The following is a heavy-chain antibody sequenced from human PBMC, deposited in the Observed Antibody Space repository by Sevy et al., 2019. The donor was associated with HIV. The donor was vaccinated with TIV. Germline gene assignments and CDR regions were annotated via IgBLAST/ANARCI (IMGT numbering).Heavy chain of an antibody. D-gene: IGHD4-4*01. CDR2: IKLDGDEK. Sequence: GGSLRLSCTASGFSFRSYWMTWVRQAPGMGREWVANIKLDGDEKYYVESLKGRFTISRDNVKNSLYLQMNNLRAEDTAVYYCARDSKGGLDVWGQGTTVTVSS. CDR1: GFSFRSYW. J-gene: IGHJ6*02. V-gene: IGHV3-7*01. CDR3: ARDSKGGLDV.